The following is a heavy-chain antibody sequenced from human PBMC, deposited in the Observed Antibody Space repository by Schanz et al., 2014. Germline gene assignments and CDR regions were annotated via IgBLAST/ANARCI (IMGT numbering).Heavy chain of an antibody. CDR1: GFTFHTYD. CDR3: ARENSSGYYPAVTYYIDV. CDR2: ISHDGHRD. V-gene: IGHV3-30-3*01. D-gene: IGHD3-22*01. Sequence: QVQLVESGGGVVQPGRSLRLSCAASGFTFHTYDMHWVRQAPGKGLEWVAQISHDGHRDFYADSVKGRFTVSRDNNWKTLSLHMTSLRSDVTAIYHCARENSSGYYPAVTYYIDVWGKGTTVTVSS. J-gene: IGHJ6*03.